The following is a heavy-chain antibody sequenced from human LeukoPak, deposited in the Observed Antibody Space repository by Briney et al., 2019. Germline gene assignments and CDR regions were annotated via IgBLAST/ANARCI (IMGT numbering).Heavy chain of an antibody. CDR2: IYYSGST. CDR1: SDSISSGGYY. D-gene: IGHD6-13*01. Sequence: PSVTLSLTCTVSSDSISSGGYYWGWIRQQPGEGLEWIGYIYYSGSTYYNPSLKSRVTISLDTSKNQLSLKLTSVTAADTAVYYCARVGDSSSWYILDYWGQGTLVTVST. CDR3: ARVGDSSSWYILDY. J-gene: IGHJ4*02. V-gene: IGHV4-31*03.